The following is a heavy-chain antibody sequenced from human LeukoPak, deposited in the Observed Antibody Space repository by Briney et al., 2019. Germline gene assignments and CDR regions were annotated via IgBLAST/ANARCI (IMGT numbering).Heavy chain of an antibody. CDR3: ARVATPGGAFDL. J-gene: IGHJ3*01. CDR2: ISSDGDST. V-gene: IGHV3-74*01. Sequence: PGGSLRLSCAASGFTFSNYWMHWVRQAPGKGLVWVSRISSDGDSTSYADSVKGRFTISRDNAKNTLYLQMNSLRAEDTAVHYCARVATPGGAFDLWGQGTMVTVSS. CDR1: GFTFSNYW. D-gene: IGHD5-12*01.